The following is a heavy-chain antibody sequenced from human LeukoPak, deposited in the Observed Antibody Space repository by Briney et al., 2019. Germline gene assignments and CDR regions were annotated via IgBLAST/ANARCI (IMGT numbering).Heavy chain of an antibody. CDR2: ISAYNGNT. CDR3: AIHLGDYYDILTGYSPWSYGMDV. Sequence: GASVRVSCKASGYTFTSYGISWVRQAPGQGLEWMGWISAYNGNTAYAQKLQGRLTMTTDTSTSTAYMELRSLRSDDTAVYYCAIHLGDYYDILTGYSPWSYGMDVWGQGTTATVSS. V-gene: IGHV1-18*01. CDR1: GYTFTSYG. J-gene: IGHJ6*02. D-gene: IGHD3-9*01.